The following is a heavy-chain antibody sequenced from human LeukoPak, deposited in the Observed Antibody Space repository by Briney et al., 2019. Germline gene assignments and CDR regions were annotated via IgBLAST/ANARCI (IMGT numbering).Heavy chain of an antibody. CDR1: GYSFTSYW. CDR2: IDPSDSYT. J-gene: IGHJ5*02. V-gene: IGHV5-10-1*01. CDR3: PRHTDCSGGSCHNWFDP. Sequence: GESLKISCKGSGYSFTSYWISWVRQLPGKGLEWMGRIDPSDSYTNYSPSFQGHVTISADKSISTAYLQWSSLKASDTAMYYCPRHTDCSGGSCHNWFDPWGQGTLVTVSS. D-gene: IGHD2-15*01.